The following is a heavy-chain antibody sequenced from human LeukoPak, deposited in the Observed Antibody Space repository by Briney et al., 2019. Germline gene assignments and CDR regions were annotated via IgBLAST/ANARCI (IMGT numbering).Heavy chain of an antibody. J-gene: IGHJ4*02. CDR1: GGSISSRTYY. Sequence: SETLSLTCTVSGGSISSRTYYWGWIRQPPGKGLEWIGSIYYTGGSYYNPSLKSRFSTSLDTSRNQFSLKLSSVTAADTAIYYCTGELAGTTVHYWGQGILVTVSS. CDR3: TGELAGTTVHY. D-gene: IGHD1-7*01. V-gene: IGHV4-39*07. CDR2: IYYTGGS.